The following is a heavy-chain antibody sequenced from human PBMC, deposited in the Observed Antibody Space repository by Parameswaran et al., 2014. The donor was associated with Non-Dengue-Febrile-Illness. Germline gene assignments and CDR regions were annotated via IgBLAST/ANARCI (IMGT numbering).Heavy chain of an antibody. CDR2: INHMEAP. D-gene: IGHD2-2*02. CDR3: ARGRGYCSSTSCYNREKKYYYYMDV. Sequence: RWIASPRKGVEWIGEINHMEAPTTTRPSKSRVTISVDTSKNQFSLKLSSVTAADTAVYYCARGRGYCSSTSCYNREKKYYYYMDVWGKGTTVTVSS. J-gene: IGHJ6*03. V-gene: IGHV4-34*01.